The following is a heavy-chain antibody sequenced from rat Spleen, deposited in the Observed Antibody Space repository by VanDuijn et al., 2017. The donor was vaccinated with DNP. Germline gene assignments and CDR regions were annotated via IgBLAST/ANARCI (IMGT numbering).Heavy chain of an antibody. D-gene: IGHD1-7*01. CDR3: TTDMGIPYY. V-gene: IGHV5-20*01. J-gene: IGHJ2*01. Sequence: EVQLVESGGGLVQPGRSLKLSCTVSGFTFSDYGMAWVRQAPTKGLEWVASITNSGGSTYYRDSVKGRFTISRDNAKSTLYLQMDSLRSEDTATYYCTTDMGIPYYWGQGVMVTVSS. CDR1: GFTFSDYG. CDR2: ITNSGGST.